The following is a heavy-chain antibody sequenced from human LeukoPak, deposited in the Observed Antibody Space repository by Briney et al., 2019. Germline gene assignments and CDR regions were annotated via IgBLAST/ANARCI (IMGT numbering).Heavy chain of an antibody. V-gene: IGHV3-49*04. CDR1: GFTFSSYA. Sequence: GGSLRLSCAASGFTFSSYAMSWVRQAPGKGLEWVGFIASETYGGTAEYAASVKGRFTISRDDSKSIAYLQMNSLKTEDTAVYYCTRDQTPYYWGQGTLVTVSS. CDR2: IASETYGGTA. J-gene: IGHJ4*02. CDR3: TRDQTPYY.